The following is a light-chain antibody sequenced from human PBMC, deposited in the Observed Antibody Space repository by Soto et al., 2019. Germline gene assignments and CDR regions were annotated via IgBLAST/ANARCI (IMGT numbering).Light chain of an antibody. J-gene: IGKJ5*01. CDR2: LCS. CDR1: HSLLHRDGYYY. Sequence: IVLRQSPVSLPVTTGVTASISCRSSHSLLHRDGYYYLYCYLQKPGQAPQLLIYLCSHRASGVPERFSGSGSGRDFTLKITRVEAEDVGGYYCMQGLQTPMITFGQGTPLEIK. CDR3: MQGLQTPMIT. V-gene: IGKV2-28*01.